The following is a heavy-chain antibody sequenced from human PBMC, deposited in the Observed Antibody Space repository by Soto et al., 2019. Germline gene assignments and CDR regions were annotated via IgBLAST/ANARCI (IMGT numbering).Heavy chain of an antibody. CDR1: GGSISSSSYY. Sequence: SGTLSLTCTVSGGSISSSSYYWGWIRQPPGKGLEWIGSIYYSGSTYYNPSLKSRVTISVDTSKNQFSLKLSSVTAADTAVYYCARGHSSSWYDWFDPRGQGTLVTVSS. CDR3: ARGHSSSWYDWFDP. V-gene: IGHV4-39*07. D-gene: IGHD6-13*01. CDR2: IYYSGST. J-gene: IGHJ5*02.